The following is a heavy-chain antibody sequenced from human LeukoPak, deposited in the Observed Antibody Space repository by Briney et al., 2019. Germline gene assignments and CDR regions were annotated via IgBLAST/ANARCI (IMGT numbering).Heavy chain of an antibody. J-gene: IGHJ3*02. V-gene: IGHV3-66*01. Sequence: GGSLRLSCAASGFTFSSYWMSWVRQAPGKGLEWVSVIYSGGSTYYADSVKGRFTISRDNSKNTLYLQMNSLRAEDTAVYYCARDGDFPEQRRGGAFDIWGQGTMVTVSS. CDR2: IYSGGST. CDR1: GFTFSSYW. D-gene: IGHD6-25*01. CDR3: ARDGDFPEQRRGGAFDI.